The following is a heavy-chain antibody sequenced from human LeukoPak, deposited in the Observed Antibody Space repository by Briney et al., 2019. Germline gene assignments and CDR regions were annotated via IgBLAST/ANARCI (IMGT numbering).Heavy chain of an antibody. D-gene: IGHD3-10*01. J-gene: IGHJ4*02. V-gene: IGHV3-33*08. CDR3: AREGTFNYGSGTYFSPHFDY. Sequence: PGGSLRLSCAASGFTFSGYAMHWVRQAPGKGLEWVAVVWYDGSNKHYADSVKGRFTISRDNSNNTLYLQMNSLRAEDTAVYYCAREGTFNYGSGTYFSPHFDYWGQGTLVTVSS. CDR1: GFTFSGYA. CDR2: VWYDGSNK.